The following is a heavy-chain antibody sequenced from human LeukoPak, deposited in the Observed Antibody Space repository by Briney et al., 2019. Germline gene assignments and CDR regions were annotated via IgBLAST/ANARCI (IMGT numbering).Heavy chain of an antibody. CDR1: GGSISSSSYY. J-gene: IGHJ4*02. D-gene: IGHD2-15*01. CDR2: IYYSGST. CDR3: AGLDFFRGGSCNGFDY. V-gene: IGHV4-39*01. Sequence: KPSETLSLTCTVSGGSISSSSYYWGWIRQPPRKGLEWIGSIYYSGSTYYNPSLKSRVTISVDTSKNQFSLKLSSVTAADTAVYYGAGLDFFRGGSCNGFDYWGREPWSPSPQ.